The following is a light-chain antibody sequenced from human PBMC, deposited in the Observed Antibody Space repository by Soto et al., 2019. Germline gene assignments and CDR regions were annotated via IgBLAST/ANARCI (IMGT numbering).Light chain of an antibody. CDR3: QHATDFT. CDR2: DVS. Sequence: DIQMTQSPSTLAASVGDTVTMTCRSSSKWLAWYQKKPGKAPKLLIYDVSNLERGVPPRFSGSTAGAESTLTSTGRQPDDLGTYYCQHATDFTFGQGTKVETK. J-gene: IGKJ2*01. CDR1: SSSKW. V-gene: IGKV1-5*01.